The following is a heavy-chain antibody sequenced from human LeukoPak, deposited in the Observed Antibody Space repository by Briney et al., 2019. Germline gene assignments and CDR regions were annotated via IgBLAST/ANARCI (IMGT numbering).Heavy chain of an antibody. Sequence: ASVKVSCKASGYTFIGYYMHWVRQAPGQGLEWMGWINPNSGGTNYAQKFQGRVTMTRDTSISTAYMELSRLRSDDTAVYYCARTFRYYYGSGSYYNPYYYYMDVWGKGTTVTISS. D-gene: IGHD3-10*01. CDR2: INPNSGGT. J-gene: IGHJ6*03. CDR3: ARTFRYYYGSGSYYNPYYYYMDV. CDR1: GYTFIGYY. V-gene: IGHV1-2*02.